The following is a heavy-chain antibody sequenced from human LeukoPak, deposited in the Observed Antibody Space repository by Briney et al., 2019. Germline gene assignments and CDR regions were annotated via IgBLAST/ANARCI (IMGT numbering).Heavy chain of an antibody. CDR2: ISYDGSNK. Sequence: GGSLRLSCAASGFTFSSYAMHWVRQAPGKGLEWVAVISYDGSNKYYADSVKGRFTISRDNSKNTLYLQMNSLRAEDTALYYCARGGWYGFDPWGQGTLVTVSS. D-gene: IGHD6-19*01. V-gene: IGHV3-30*04. CDR1: GFTFSSYA. CDR3: ARGGWYGFDP. J-gene: IGHJ5*02.